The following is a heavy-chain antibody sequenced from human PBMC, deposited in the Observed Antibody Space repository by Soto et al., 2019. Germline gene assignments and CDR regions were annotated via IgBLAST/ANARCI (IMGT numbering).Heavy chain of an antibody. D-gene: IGHD6-13*01. Sequence: QITLKESGPTLVKPTQTLTLTCTFSGFSLSTSGVGVAWIRQPPGKALEWLALIYWDDDKRYSPSLKSRLTISKDTSKNQVVLTMTNMDPVDTATYYCAHRLAATGLFDYWGQGTLVTVSS. J-gene: IGHJ4*02. CDR2: IYWDDDK. CDR1: GFSLSTSGVG. CDR3: AHRLAATGLFDY. V-gene: IGHV2-5*02.